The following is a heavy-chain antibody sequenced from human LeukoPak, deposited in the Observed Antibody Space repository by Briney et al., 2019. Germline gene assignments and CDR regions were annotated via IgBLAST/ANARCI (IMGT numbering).Heavy chain of an antibody. D-gene: IGHD6-19*01. J-gene: IGHJ1*01. CDR1: GGSISSSSYY. CDR3: AGHPAYGSGPTEYFQH. CDR2: IYYSGST. V-gene: IGHV4-39*01. Sequence: SETLSLTCTVSGGSISSSSYYWGWIRQPPGKGLEWIGSIYYSGSTYYNPSLKSRVTISVDTSKNQFSLKLSSVTAADTAVYYCAGHPAYGSGPTEYFQHWGQGTLVTVSS.